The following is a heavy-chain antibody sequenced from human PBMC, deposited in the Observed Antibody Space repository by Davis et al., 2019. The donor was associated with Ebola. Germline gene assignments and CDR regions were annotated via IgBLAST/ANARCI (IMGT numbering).Heavy chain of an antibody. CDR2: ISSGGGAP. D-gene: IGHD6-19*01. Sequence: GESLKISCAASGFTFSTYAMGWVRQAPGKGLEWVSDISSGGGAPYYADSVKGRFTTFRDNPKNTLYLQMNSLRADDTAVYYCAKDFFGWAVAGTYGVDYWGQGTLVTVSS. J-gene: IGHJ4*02. V-gene: IGHV3-23*01. CDR1: GFTFSTYA. CDR3: AKDFFGWAVAGTYGVDY.